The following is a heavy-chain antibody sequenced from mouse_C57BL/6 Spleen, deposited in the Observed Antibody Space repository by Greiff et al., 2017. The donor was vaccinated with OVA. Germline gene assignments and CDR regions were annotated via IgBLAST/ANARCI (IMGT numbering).Heavy chain of an antibody. CDR2: IYPGSGST. CDR1: GYTFTSYW. D-gene: IGHD1-1*01. CDR3: ASSYYYGSEGDY. J-gene: IGHJ2*01. V-gene: IGHV1-55*01. Sequence: QVQLQQPGAELVKPGASVKMSCKASGYTFTSYWITWVKQRPGQGLEWIGDIYPGSGSTNYNEKFKSKATLTVDTSSSTAYMQLSSLTSEDSAVYYCASSYYYGSEGDYWGQGTTLTVSS.